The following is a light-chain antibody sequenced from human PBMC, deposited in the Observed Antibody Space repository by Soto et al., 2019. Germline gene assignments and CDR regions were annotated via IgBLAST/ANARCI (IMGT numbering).Light chain of an antibody. CDR2: EVN. Sequence: QSVLTQPASVSGSPGQSITISCTGTSSDVGGYNYVSWYQQHPGKAPKLMIYEVNKRPSEVSNRFSGSKSGNTASLTISGLQPEDEADYYCNSYTSRYTFVLGTGTKVTV. CDR3: NSYTSRYTFV. CDR1: SSDVGGYNY. J-gene: IGLJ1*01. V-gene: IGLV2-14*01.